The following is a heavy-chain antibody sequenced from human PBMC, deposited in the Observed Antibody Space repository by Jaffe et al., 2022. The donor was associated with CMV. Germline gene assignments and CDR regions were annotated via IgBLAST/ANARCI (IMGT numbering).Heavy chain of an antibody. Sequence: QVQLVQSGAEVKKPGSSVKVSCKASGGTFSSYAISWVRQAPGQGLEWMGGIIPIFGTANYAQKFQGRVTITADESTSTAYMELSSLRSEDTAVYYCARHRITIFGVVIPYYYGMDVWGQGTTVTVSS. V-gene: IGHV1-69*01. CDR3: ARHRITIFGVVIPYYYGMDV. D-gene: IGHD3-3*01. CDR1: GGTFSSYA. CDR2: IIPIFGTA. J-gene: IGHJ6*02.